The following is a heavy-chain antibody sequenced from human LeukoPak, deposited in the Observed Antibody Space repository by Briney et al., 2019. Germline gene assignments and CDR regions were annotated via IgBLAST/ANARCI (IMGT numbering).Heavy chain of an antibody. CDR2: IISSGTTI. CDR1: GFTFSSYA. J-gene: IGHJ4*02. Sequence: GGSLRLSRAASGFTFSSYAMNWVRQAPGKGLEWVSYIISSGTTIYYADSVKGRFTISRDNAKKSLYLQMNSLRAEDTAVYYCARADYWGQGTLVTVSS. V-gene: IGHV3-48*03. CDR3: ARADY.